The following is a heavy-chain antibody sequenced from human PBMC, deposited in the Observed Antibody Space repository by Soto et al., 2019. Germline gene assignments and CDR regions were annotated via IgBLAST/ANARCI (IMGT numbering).Heavy chain of an antibody. D-gene: IGHD2-8*01. CDR1: GYSFKTYG. CDR2: VSGDTGKT. J-gene: IGHJ4*01. Sequence: GASVKVSCKASGYSFKTYGLSWVRQAPGQGLEWMGWVSGDTGKTNYAQRLQGRVTMTTDTSTNTAYMELRSLRSDDTAVYYCARANGGLLDYWDHGFLVTGSA. V-gene: IGHV1-18*01. CDR3: ARANGGLLDY.